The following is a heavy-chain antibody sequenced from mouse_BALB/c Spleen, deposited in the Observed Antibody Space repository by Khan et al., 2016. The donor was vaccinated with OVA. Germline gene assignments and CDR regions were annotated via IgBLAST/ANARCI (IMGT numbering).Heavy chain of an antibody. CDR1: GFSLTNYG. Sequence: QMQLEESGPALVAPSQSLSITCTISGFSLTNYGVHWVRQPPGKGLEWLVVIWSDGSTTYNSALKSRLIISKDNSKSQVFLKMNSLQTDDTAMSYCARQPYYHYYIMDYWGQGTSVTVSS. CDR3: ARQPYYHYYIMDY. CDR2: IWSDGST. V-gene: IGHV2-6-1*01. J-gene: IGHJ4*01. D-gene: IGHD2-10*01.